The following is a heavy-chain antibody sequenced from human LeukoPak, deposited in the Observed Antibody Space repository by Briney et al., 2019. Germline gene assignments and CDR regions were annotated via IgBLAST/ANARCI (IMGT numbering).Heavy chain of an antibody. CDR3: ARDGYDILTGYYIPLDY. D-gene: IGHD3-9*01. Sequence: PGGSLRLSCAASGFTFSSYWMSWVRQAPGKGLEWVANIKQDGSEKYYVDSVKGRFTISRDNAKNSLYLQMNSRRAEDTAVYYCARDGYDILTGYYIPLDYWGQGTLVTVSS. CDR1: GFTFSSYW. V-gene: IGHV3-7*01. J-gene: IGHJ4*02. CDR2: IKQDGSEK.